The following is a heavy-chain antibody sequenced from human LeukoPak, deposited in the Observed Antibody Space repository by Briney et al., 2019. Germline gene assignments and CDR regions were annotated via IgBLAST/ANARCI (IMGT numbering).Heavy chain of an antibody. CDR1: GFTFTAYD. Sequence: PGGSLRLSCAASGFTFTAYDMNWVRQATGKSLEWVSTIGTAGDTYYPGSVKGRFTIPRENAKNSLYLQMNSLRAGDTAVYYCARSIGDYESEVFDIWGQGTMVTVSS. CDR3: ARSIGDYESEVFDI. D-gene: IGHD4-17*01. V-gene: IGHV3-13*01. CDR2: IGTAGDT. J-gene: IGHJ3*02.